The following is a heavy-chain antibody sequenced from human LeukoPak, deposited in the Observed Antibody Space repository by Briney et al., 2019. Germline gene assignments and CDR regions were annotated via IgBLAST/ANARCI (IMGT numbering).Heavy chain of an antibody. CDR1: GGSISTSNYY. V-gene: IGHV4-39*07. CDR2: IFYSGST. J-gene: IGHJ6*03. D-gene: IGHD6-19*01. Sequence: SSETLSLTCTVSGGSISTSNYYWGWIRQPPGKGLEWIGNIFYSGSTYYSPSLRSRVTISLDTSRNQFSLKLSSVTAADTAVYYCARGLGGWNYYYYMDVWGKGTTVTVSS. CDR3: ARGLGGWNYYYYMDV.